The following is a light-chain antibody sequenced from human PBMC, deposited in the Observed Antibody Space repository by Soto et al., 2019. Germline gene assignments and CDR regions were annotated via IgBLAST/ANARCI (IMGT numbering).Light chain of an antibody. J-gene: IGKJ1*01. Sequence: IEMTQSPATLSVSPGERATLSCRASQSVSSNVVWYQQKPGQAPRLLIYGASTRVTGIPARFSGSGSGTEFTLTISSLQSEDFAVYYCQQYHNWWTFGQGTKVDIK. CDR2: GAS. V-gene: IGKV3-15*01. CDR1: QSVSSN. CDR3: QQYHNWWT.